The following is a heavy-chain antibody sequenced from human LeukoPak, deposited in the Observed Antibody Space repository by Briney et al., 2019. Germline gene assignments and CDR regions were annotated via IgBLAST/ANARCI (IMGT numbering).Heavy chain of an antibody. J-gene: IGHJ4*02. CDR1: GFIFGGYW. Sequence: GGSLRLSCAASGFIFGGYWMSWVRQAPGRGLEWVANTNPDGSIKYYVDSVNGRFTISRDNAKNSLYLQMNSLRAEDSTVYYCVSGFLQWLYWGQGTLVTVSS. CDR3: VSGFLQWLY. D-gene: IGHD3-3*01. V-gene: IGHV3-7*01. CDR2: TNPDGSIK.